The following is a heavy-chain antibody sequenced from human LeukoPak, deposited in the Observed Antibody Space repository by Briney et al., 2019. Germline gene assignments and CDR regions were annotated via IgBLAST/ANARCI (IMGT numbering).Heavy chain of an antibody. CDR3: ARDGTFGVISMPSDY. J-gene: IGHJ4*02. V-gene: IGHV1-2*02. Sequence: AASVKVSCKGSGYTFTGYYMHWLRQAPGQGLAWMGWINPNSGDTNYAQEFQGRVTMTRDTSISTAYMELTWLRSDDTAVYYCARDGTFGVISMPSDYWGQGTLVTVSS. D-gene: IGHD3-3*01. CDR2: INPNSGDT. CDR1: GYTFTGYY.